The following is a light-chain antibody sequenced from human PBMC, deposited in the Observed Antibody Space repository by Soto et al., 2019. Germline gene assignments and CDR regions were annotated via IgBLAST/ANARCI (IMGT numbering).Light chain of an antibody. CDR3: QQYNSYST. CDR2: DAS. CDR1: QSISSW. V-gene: IGKV1-5*01. J-gene: IGKJ4*01. Sequence: DIQMTQSPSTLSASGGDRVTITCRASQSISSWLACYQQKPGKAPKLLIYDASSLESGAPSRLSGSGSGTEFTLSISSLQPDDCATYYCQQYNSYSTFGGGTKVEIK.